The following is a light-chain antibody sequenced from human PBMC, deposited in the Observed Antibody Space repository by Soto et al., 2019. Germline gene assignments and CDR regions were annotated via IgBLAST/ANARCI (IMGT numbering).Light chain of an antibody. J-gene: IGKJ4*01. CDR3: QQYNDWALT. V-gene: IGKV3-15*01. CDR2: GAS. CDR1: QSVNSN. Sequence: EKVMTQSPATLSVSPGERATLSCRASQSVNSNLAWYQQKPGQAPRLLLYGASTRATGIPARFSGSASGREFTHTISILQSEDSAVYYCQQYNDWALTFGGGTKVEIK.